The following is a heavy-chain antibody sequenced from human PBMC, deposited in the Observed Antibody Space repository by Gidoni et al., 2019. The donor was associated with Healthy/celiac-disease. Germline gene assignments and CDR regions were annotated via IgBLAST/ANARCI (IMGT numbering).Heavy chain of an antibody. Sequence: QVQLQESGPGLVKPSGTLSLTCAVSGGPISSSNWWSWVRQPPGKGLEWIGEIYQSGSTNYNPSRKSRVTISVDKSKNQFSLKLSSVTAADTAVYYCARDRDYGDSSYAFDIWGQGTMVTVSS. D-gene: IGHD4-17*01. J-gene: IGHJ3*02. CDR1: GGPISSSNW. CDR2: IYQSGST. V-gene: IGHV4-4*02. CDR3: ARDRDYGDSSYAFDI.